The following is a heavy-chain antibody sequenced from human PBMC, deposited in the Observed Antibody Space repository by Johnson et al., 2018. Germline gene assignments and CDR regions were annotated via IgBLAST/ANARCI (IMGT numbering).Heavy chain of an antibody. CDR2: IWYDGSNQ. V-gene: IGHV3-33*01. D-gene: IGHD2-2*01. Sequence: QVQLVQSGGGVVQPGTTLRLSCVASGFTFNSHGMLWVRPAPGKGLAWVSSIWYDGSNQNYADSVKGRFTMSRDNSKNTLYLKMNSLSAEAPAVYYCARRVVPPTNFALDVWGQGTTVTVSS. CDR1: GFTFNSHG. CDR3: ARRVVPPTNFALDV. J-gene: IGHJ6*02.